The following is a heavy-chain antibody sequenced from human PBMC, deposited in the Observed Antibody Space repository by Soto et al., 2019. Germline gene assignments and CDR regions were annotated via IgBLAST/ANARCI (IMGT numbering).Heavy chain of an antibody. Sequence: QVQLVQSGAEVKKPGSSVKVSCKASGGTFSSYAISWVRQAPGQGLEWMGGIIPIFGTANYAQKFQGRVTITADESTSTAYMELSSLISEDTAVYYCARAGARIAALSWGDYYYGMDVWGQGTTVTVSS. V-gene: IGHV1-69*01. J-gene: IGHJ6*02. CDR3: ARAGARIAALSWGDYYYGMDV. D-gene: IGHD6-6*01. CDR1: GGTFSSYA. CDR2: IIPIFGTA.